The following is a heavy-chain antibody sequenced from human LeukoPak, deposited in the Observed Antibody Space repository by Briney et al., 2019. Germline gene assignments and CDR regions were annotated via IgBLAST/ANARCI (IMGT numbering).Heavy chain of an antibody. Sequence: PSETLSLTCTVSGGSISSSSYYWSWIRQPPGKGLEWIGEINHSGRTNYNPSLKSRVTISVDTSKNQFSLRLSSVTAADTAVYYCARQVIVISSWFDPWGQGTLVTVSS. J-gene: IGHJ5*02. CDR3: ARQVIVISSWFDP. V-gene: IGHV4-39*01. D-gene: IGHD3-22*01. CDR2: INHSGRT. CDR1: GGSISSSSYY.